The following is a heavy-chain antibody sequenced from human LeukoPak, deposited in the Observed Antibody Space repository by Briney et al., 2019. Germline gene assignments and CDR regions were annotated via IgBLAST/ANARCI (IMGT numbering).Heavy chain of an antibody. Sequence: GASVKVSRKASGYTFTSYVIHWVRQAPGQRLEWMGWINAGNGNTKYSQEFQDRVTITRDTSASTAYMELSSLRSEDMAVYYCARVETMLHPFDVWGQGTMVTVSS. CDR2: INAGNGNT. CDR1: GYTFTSYV. J-gene: IGHJ3*01. V-gene: IGHV1-3*03. D-gene: IGHD4/OR15-4a*01. CDR3: ARVETMLHPFDV.